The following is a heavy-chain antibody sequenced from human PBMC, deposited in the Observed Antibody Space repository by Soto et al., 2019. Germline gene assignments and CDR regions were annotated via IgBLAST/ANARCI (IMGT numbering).Heavy chain of an antibody. Sequence: SETLSLTCTVSGGSISSGGYYWSWIRQHPGKGLEWIGYTYYSGSTYYNPSLKSRVTISVDTSKNQFSLKLSSVTAADTAVYYCARVRVGHAFNIWGQGTMVTVSS. CDR1: GGSISSGGYY. CDR3: ARVRVGHAFNI. V-gene: IGHV4-31*03. D-gene: IGHD1-26*01. J-gene: IGHJ3*02. CDR2: TYYSGST.